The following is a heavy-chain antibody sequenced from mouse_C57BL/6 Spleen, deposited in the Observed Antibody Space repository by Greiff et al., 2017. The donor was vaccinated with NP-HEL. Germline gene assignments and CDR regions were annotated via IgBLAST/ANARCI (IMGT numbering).Heavy chain of an antibody. CDR1: GYTFTSYW. V-gene: IGHV1-55*01. CDR3: ARNLYYYGSSYYAMDY. Sequence: VQLVESGAELVKPGASVKMSCKASGYTFTSYWITWVKQRPGQGLEWIGDIYPGSGSTNYNEKFKSKATLTVDTSSSTAYMQLSSLTSEDSAVYYCARNLYYYGSSYYAMDYWGQGTSVTVSS. CDR2: IYPGSGST. D-gene: IGHD1-1*01. J-gene: IGHJ4*01.